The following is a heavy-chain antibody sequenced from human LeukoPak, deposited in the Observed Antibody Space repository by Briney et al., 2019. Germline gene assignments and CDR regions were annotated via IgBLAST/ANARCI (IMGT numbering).Heavy chain of an antibody. V-gene: IGHV3-49*04. J-gene: IGHJ4*02. Sequence: GGSLRLSCAASGFTFSSYAMHWVRQAPGKGLEWVGFIRSKAYGGTTEYAASVKGRFTISRDDSKSIAYLQMNSLKTEDTAVYYCTRVSGDTFDYWGQGTLVTVSS. D-gene: IGHD2-21*02. CDR2: IRSKAYGGTT. CDR1: GFTFSSYA. CDR3: TRVSGDTFDY.